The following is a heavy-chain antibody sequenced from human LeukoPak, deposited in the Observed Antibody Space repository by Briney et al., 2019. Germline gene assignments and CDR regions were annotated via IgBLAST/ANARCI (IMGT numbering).Heavy chain of an antibody. CDR2: ISHSGIT. Sequence: PSETLSLNCAVYGGSFSGYYWSWIRQPPGKGLEWIGEISHSGITNYNPSLKSRVTMLVDTSKNQFSLNLNSVTAADTAVYYCARMACSSPGDFDYWGQGTLVTVSS. J-gene: IGHJ4*02. CDR3: ARMACSSPGDFDY. V-gene: IGHV4-34*01. CDR1: GGSFSGYY. D-gene: IGHD6-13*01.